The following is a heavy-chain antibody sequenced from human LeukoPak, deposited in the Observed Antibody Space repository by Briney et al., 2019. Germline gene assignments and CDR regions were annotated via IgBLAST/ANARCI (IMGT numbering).Heavy chain of an antibody. J-gene: IGHJ4*02. CDR3: AREFRTYYDFWSGYHIFDY. D-gene: IGHD3-3*01. Sequence: ASVKVSCKASGYTFTSYGISWVRQAPGQGLEWMGWISAYNGNTNYAQKLQGRVTMTTDTSTSTAYMELRSLRSDDTAVYYCAREFRTYYDFWSGYHIFDYWGQGTLVTVSS. CDR2: ISAYNGNT. CDR1: GYTFTSYG. V-gene: IGHV1-18*01.